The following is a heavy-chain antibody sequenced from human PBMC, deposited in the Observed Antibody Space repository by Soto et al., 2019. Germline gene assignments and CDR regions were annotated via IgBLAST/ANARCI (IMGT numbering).Heavy chain of an antibody. Sequence: ASVKVSCKASGYSFTDYHIHWVRQAPGQGLEWLGRINPKSGGTSTAQKFQGWVTMTTDTSISTASMELTRLTSDDTAIYYCAGSGYLSNWFDPWGQGTLVTVSS. J-gene: IGHJ5*02. CDR2: INPKSGGT. V-gene: IGHV1-2*04. CDR1: GYSFTDYH. D-gene: IGHD3-22*01. CDR3: AGSGYLSNWFDP.